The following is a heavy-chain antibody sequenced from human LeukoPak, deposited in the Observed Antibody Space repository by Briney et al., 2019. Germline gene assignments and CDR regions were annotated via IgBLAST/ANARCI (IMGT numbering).Heavy chain of an antibody. D-gene: IGHD3-3*02. Sequence: GGSLRLSCAASGFTFSSYAMSWVRQAPGKGLEWVSAISGSGGSTYYADSVKGRFTISRDNSKNTLYLQMNSLRAEDTAVYHCAKDGHHISWYYYMDVWGKGTTVTVSS. CDR3: AKDGHHISWYYYMDV. CDR2: ISGSGGST. V-gene: IGHV3-23*01. CDR1: GFTFSSYA. J-gene: IGHJ6*03.